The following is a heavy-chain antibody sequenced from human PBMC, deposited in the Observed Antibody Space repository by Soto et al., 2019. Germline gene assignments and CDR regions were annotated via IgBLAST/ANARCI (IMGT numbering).Heavy chain of an antibody. V-gene: IGHV1-18*01. D-gene: IGHD3-22*01. J-gene: IGHJ3*02. CDR1: GYSFTSYG. CDR3: ARYVNYYDSSGYNLPPHDASDI. Sequence: ASVKVSCKTSGYSFTSYGISWVRQAPGQGLEWMGWISAYNGNTNYAQKLQGRVTITRDTSASTAYMELSSLRSEDTAVYYCARYVNYYDSSGYNLPPHDASDIWGQGTMVTVSS. CDR2: ISAYNGNT.